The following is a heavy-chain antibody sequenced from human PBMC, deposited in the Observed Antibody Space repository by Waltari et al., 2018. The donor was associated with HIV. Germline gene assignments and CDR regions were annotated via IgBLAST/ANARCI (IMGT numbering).Heavy chain of an antibody. Sequence: EVQLVESGGALVKPGRSLRLSCTASGFTFGVYAMSWFRQAPGKGLEWVGFIRSKPYGGTTEYAASVKGRFTISRDDSKSIAYLQMNSLKTEDTAVYYCTGNYGGQYYFDNWGQGTLVTVSS. J-gene: IGHJ4*02. D-gene: IGHD4-17*01. V-gene: IGHV3-49*05. CDR1: GFTFGVYA. CDR3: TGNYGGQYYFDN. CDR2: IRSKPYGGTT.